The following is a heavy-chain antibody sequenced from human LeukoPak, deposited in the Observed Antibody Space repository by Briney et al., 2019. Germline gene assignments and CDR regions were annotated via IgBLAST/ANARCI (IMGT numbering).Heavy chain of an antibody. J-gene: IGHJ5*02. V-gene: IGHV4-61*02. D-gene: IGHD3-22*01. Sequence: SQTLSLTCTVSGGSISSGSYYWSWIRQPAGKGLEWIGRIYTSGSTNYNPSLKSRVTISVDTSKNQVSLKLSSVTAADTAVYYCARASPHYYDSSGYHNWFDPWGQGTLVTVSS. CDR2: IYTSGST. CDR3: ARASPHYYDSSGYHNWFDP. CDR1: GGSISSGSYY.